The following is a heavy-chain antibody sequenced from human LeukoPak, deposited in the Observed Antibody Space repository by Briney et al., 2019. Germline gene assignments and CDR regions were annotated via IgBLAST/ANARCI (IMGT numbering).Heavy chain of an antibody. CDR3: ARGSRSCRGSDCRGDVCDM. CDR2: IKEDGSKR. CDR1: GFTLSSYC. Sequence: GGSLRLSCGASGFTLSSYCMTWVRQPSGKGLELVANIKEDGSKRYYVYSVRGRFTISRDNAENSLHLQVNSLRAEGTAVDYCARGSRSCRGSDCRGDVCDMGGRETRDRVSS. J-gene: IGHJ3*02. D-gene: IGHD2-21*02. V-gene: IGHV3-7*01.